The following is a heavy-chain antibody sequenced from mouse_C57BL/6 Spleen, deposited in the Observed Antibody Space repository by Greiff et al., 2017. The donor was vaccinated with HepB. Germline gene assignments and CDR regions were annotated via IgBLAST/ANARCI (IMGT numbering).Heavy chain of an antibody. CDR1: GYAFSSYW. V-gene: IGHV1-80*01. Sequence: VQLQQSGAELVKPGASVKISCKASGYAFSSYWMNWVKQRPGKRLEWIGQIYPGDGDTNYNGKFKGKATLTADKSSSTAYMQLSSLTSEDSAVYFCARSGVVEAMDYWGQGTSVTVSS. J-gene: IGHJ4*01. CDR3: ARSGVVEAMDY. D-gene: IGHD1-1*01. CDR2: IYPGDGDT.